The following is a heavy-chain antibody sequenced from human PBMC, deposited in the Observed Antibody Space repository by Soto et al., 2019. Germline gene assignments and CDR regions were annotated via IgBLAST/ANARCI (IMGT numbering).Heavy chain of an antibody. CDR3: ARYYDILTGYYKVFDY. J-gene: IGHJ4*02. CDR1: GFSLSTSGVG. D-gene: IGHD3-9*01. V-gene: IGHV2-5*02. CDR2: IYWDDDK. Sequence: GFRATLVNPTQTLTLTCTFSGFSLSTSGVGVGWIRQPPGKALEWLALIYWDDDKRYSPSLKSRLTITKDTSKNQVVLTMTNMDPVDTATYYCARYYDILTGYYKVFDYWGQGTLVTVSS.